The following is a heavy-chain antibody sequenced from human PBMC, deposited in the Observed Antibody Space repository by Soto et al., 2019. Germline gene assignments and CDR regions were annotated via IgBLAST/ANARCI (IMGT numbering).Heavy chain of an antibody. V-gene: IGHV3-66*01. Sequence: EVQLVESGGGLVRPGGSVRLSCAASGFAVGSNYMSWVRQAPGKGLEWVSLIYIGGGTHYADSVKGRFTISRDNSKNTLYLQMNSLRAEDTAVYHRTRGFCNSSSCYANWFDPWGQGTLVTVSS. D-gene: IGHD2-2*01. J-gene: IGHJ5*02. CDR2: IYIGGGT. CDR3: TRGFCNSSSCYANWFDP. CDR1: GFAVGSNY.